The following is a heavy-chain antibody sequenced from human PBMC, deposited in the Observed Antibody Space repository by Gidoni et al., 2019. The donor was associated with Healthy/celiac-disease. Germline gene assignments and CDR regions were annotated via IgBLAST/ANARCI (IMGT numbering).Heavy chain of an antibody. CDR1: GFTFRSYG. D-gene: IGHD6-19*01. V-gene: IGHV3-30*18. CDR3: AKDMAVAGWRHNFDY. Sequence: QVQLVESGGGVVQPGSSLRLSCAASGFTFRSYGMHWVRQAPGKGLEGVAGISYDGSTKYYADSVKGRFTISRDNSKNTLYLQMNSLRAEDTAVYYCAKDMAVAGWRHNFDYWGQGTLVTVSS. CDR2: ISYDGSTK. J-gene: IGHJ4*02.